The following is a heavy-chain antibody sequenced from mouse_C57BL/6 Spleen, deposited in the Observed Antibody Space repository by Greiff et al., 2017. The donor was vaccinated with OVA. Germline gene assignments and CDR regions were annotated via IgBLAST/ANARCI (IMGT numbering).Heavy chain of an antibody. CDR2: IDPENGDT. CDR1: GFNIKDDY. CDR3: TTYSYWYFDV. Sequence: VQLQQSGAELVRPGASVKLSCTASGFNIKDDYMHWVKQRPEQGLEWIGWIDPENGDTEYASKFQGKATITADTSSNTAYLQLSSLTSEDTAVYYCTTYSYWYFDVWGTGTTVTGSS. J-gene: IGHJ1*03. D-gene: IGHD2-12*01. V-gene: IGHV14-4*01.